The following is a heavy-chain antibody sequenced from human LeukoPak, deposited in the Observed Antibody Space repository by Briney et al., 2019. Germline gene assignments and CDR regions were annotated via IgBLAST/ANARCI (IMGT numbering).Heavy chain of an antibody. D-gene: IGHD4-17*01. V-gene: IGHV3-23*01. CDR2: ISNIGVST. Sequence: GGSLRLSCAASGFTFNNYAMNWVRQAPGKGLEWVADISNIGVSTFYADSVKGRFTISRDNSKNTLYLQMNSLRVEDTALYYCAKEIGTSTVTTVDSWGQGTLVTVSS. CDR1: GFTFNNYA. J-gene: IGHJ4*02. CDR3: AKEIGTSTVTTVDS.